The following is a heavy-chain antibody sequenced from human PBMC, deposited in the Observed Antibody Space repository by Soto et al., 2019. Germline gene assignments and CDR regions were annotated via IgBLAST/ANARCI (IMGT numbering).Heavy chain of an antibody. CDR3: ARGGQQLVFSGKEV. Sequence: GASVKVSCKASGYTFTSYDIDWVRQATGQGLEWMGWMNPNSGNTGYAQKFQGRVTMTRNTSISTAYMELSSLRSEDTAVYYCARGGQQLVFSGKEVWGQGTTVTVSS. CDR1: GYTFTSYD. J-gene: IGHJ6*01. V-gene: IGHV1-8*01. CDR2: MNPNSGNT. D-gene: IGHD6-13*01.